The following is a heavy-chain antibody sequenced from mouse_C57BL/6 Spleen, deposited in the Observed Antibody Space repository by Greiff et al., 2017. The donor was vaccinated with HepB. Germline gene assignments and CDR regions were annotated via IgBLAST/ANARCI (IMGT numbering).Heavy chain of an antibody. CDR3: AAFYGNYVGYFDY. CDR2: IYPGSGST. J-gene: IGHJ2*01. CDR1: GYTFTSYW. Sequence: QVQLQQPGAELVKPGASVKMSCKASGYTFTSYWITWVKQRPGQGLEWIGDIYPGSGSTNYNEKFKSKATLTVDTSSSTAYMQLSSLTSADSAVYYCAAFYGNYVGYFDYWGQGTTLTVSS. D-gene: IGHD2-1*01. V-gene: IGHV1-55*01.